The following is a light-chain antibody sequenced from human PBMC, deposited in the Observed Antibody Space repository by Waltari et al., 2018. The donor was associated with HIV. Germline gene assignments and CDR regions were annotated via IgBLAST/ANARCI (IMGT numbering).Light chain of an antibody. CDR2: EDN. J-gene: IGLJ3*02. V-gene: IGLV6-57*03. CDR1: RGSISSNY. CDR3: QSYDNSVLWV. Sequence: NFMLTQPHSVSESPGKTVTISCTRSRGSISSNYVQLYQHRPGKAPTTVIYEDNQRPSGFPDRFSGSIDSSSNSASLTISGLKTEDEADYYCQSYDNSVLWVFGGGTKLTVL.